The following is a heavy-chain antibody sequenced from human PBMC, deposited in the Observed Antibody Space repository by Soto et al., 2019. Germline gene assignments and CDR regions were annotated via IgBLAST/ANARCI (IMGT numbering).Heavy chain of an antibody. V-gene: IGHV1-69*10. D-gene: IGHD3-10*01. CDR1: GGTLSSYA. CDR3: AKARGYGLGRTNNYYGMAA. J-gene: IGHJ6*02. Sequence: SVKVSCKDSGGTLSSYAITWVRLAPGQGLEWMGGIIPIFNIPDYAQKFQGRVSITADKATSTAYMELSNVRPEDTGIYYCAKARGYGLGRTNNYYGMAAGGQGPTVTVS. CDR2: IIPIFNIP.